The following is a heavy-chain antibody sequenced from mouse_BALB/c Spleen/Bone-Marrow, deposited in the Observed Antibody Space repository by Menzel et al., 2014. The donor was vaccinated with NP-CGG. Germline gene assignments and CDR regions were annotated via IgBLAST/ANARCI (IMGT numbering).Heavy chain of an antibody. CDR2: ILPGSGST. J-gene: IGHJ1*01. CDR3: AREDGLWYFDV. CDR1: GYTFSSYW. Sequence: VQLKQSGAELMKPGASVKISCKATGYTFSSYWIEWVKQRPGHGLEWIGEILPGSGSTNYNEKFKGKATSTADTSSNTAYMQLSSLTSEDSAVYYCAREDGLWYFDVWGAGTTVTVSS. V-gene: IGHV1-9*01. D-gene: IGHD1-1*01.